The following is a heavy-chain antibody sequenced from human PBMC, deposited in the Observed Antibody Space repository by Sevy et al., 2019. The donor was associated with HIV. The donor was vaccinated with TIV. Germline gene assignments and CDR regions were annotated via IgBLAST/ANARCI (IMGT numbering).Heavy chain of an antibody. Sequence: GGSLRLSCAASGFSFNGYGMHWVRQAPGKGLEWLAVIWYDGSNKYYTESVKGRFTISRDNSKNMLYLQMNGLRAEDTAVYYCARDKLQTTGSLGDYYYGLDVWGQGTRVTVSS. D-gene: IGHD3-16*01. J-gene: IGHJ6*02. CDR3: ARDKLQTTGSLGDYYYGLDV. V-gene: IGHV3-33*01. CDR2: IWYDGSNK. CDR1: GFSFNGYG.